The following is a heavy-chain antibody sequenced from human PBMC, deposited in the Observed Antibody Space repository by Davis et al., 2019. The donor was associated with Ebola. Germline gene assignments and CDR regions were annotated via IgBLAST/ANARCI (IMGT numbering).Heavy chain of an antibody. V-gene: IGHV1-69*02. CDR1: GGTLNSYT. CDR2: IIPILDIA. Sequence: SVKVSCKASGGTLNSYTITWVRQAPGQGLEWMGRIIPILDIANYAQKFQGRVTFTADKSTTTAYMEVRSLRSEDTAVYYCANDIVLVPAATGYGMDVWGQGTTVTVSS. CDR3: ANDIVLVPAATGYGMDV. D-gene: IGHD2-2*01. J-gene: IGHJ6*02.